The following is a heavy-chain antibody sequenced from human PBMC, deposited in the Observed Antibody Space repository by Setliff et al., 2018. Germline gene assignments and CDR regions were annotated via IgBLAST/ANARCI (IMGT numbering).Heavy chain of an antibody. V-gene: IGHV1-2*02. CDR1: GYTFTGYY. CDR2: INPNSGGT. CDR3: ARSNSLITMIVVVITNPDY. J-gene: IGHJ4*02. D-gene: IGHD3-22*01. Sequence: GASVKVSCKASGYTFTGYYMHWVRQAPGQGLEWMGWINPNSGGTNYAQKFQGRDTMTRDTSISTAYMELSRLKSDDTAVYYCARSNSLITMIVVVITNPDYWGQGTLVTVSS.